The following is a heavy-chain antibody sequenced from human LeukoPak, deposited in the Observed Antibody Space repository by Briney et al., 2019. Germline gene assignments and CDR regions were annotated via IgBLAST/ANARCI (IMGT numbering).Heavy chain of an antibody. CDR3: ARGGNSALQH. V-gene: IGHV4-4*09. J-gene: IGHJ1*01. CDR2: IYTSGIT. Sequence: SETLSLTCTVSGGSISTYYWSWIRQPPGKGLEWIGYIYTSGITNYNPSLKSRVTLSVDTSKNEFSLKLSSMTAADTAVDYCARGGNSALQHWGQGTLVTVFS. CDR1: GGSISTYY. D-gene: IGHD4-23*01.